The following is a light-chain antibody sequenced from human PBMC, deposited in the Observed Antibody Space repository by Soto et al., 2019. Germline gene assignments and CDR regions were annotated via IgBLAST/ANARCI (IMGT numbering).Light chain of an antibody. CDR3: QSYDSSLSGSRV. Sequence: QSVLTQPPSVSGAPGQRFTISCPGISSNIGAGYDVHWYQQLPGTAPKLLIYHNSNRPSGVPDRFSGSKSGTSASLAITGLQAEDEADYYCQSYDSSLSGSRVFGTGTKVTGL. J-gene: IGLJ1*01. CDR1: SSNIGAGYD. V-gene: IGLV1-40*01. CDR2: HNS.